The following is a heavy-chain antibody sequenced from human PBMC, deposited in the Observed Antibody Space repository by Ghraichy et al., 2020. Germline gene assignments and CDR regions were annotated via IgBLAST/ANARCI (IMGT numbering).Heavy chain of an antibody. CDR2: IYFDGSDR. D-gene: IGHD1-1*01. CDR1: GFTFRSYG. CDR3: ARGAGTKARLCDF. Sequence: GGSLSLSCAASGFTFRSYGMHWVRQAPGKGLESVAFIYFDGSDRYYADAVKGRFTISRDNSKNTLDLQMNTLRAEDTAVYYCARGAGTKARLCDFWGQGTPVTVSS. J-gene: IGHJ4*02. V-gene: IGHV3-33*01.